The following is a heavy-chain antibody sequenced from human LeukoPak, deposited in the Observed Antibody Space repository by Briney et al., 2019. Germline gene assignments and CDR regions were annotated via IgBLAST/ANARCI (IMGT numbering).Heavy chain of an antibody. J-gene: IGHJ6*03. V-gene: IGHV3-53*01. CDR3: AKDWYNYYYMDV. Sequence: GGSLRLSCAASGFSVSSHYMSWVRQAPGKGLESVSIIYSGDKTYYADSVKGRFTISRDNSKNTLFLQMNSLRAEDTAVYYCAKDWYNYYYMDVWGKGTTVTVSS. CDR1: GFSVSSHY. CDR2: IYSGDKT. D-gene: IGHD1-14*01.